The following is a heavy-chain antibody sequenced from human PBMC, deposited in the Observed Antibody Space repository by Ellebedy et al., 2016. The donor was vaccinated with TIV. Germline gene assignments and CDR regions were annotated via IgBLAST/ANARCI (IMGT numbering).Heavy chain of an antibody. D-gene: IGHD4-17*01. CDR2: ISASGGWR. CDR1: GFTFSIYA. CDR3: ARLPPFYGDYIGHYFDF. V-gene: IGHV3-23*01. Sequence: LSLTCAASGFTFSIYAMSWVRQAPGKGPEWVSGISASGGWRYYADSVRGRFTISRDNSKNKVSLEMNRLRAEDTAVYYCARLPPFYGDYIGHYFDFWGQGALVTVSS. J-gene: IGHJ4*02.